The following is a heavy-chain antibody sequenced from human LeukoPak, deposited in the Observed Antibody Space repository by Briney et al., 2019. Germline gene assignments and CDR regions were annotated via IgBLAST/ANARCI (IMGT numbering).Heavy chain of an antibody. D-gene: IGHD3-10*01. V-gene: IGHV3-53*01. CDR3: AREYGSGSCFDF. J-gene: IGHJ4*02. CDR2: INSGGGT. Sequence: GGSLRLSCAASGFTVSSNYMSWVRQAPGKGLEWVSGINSGGGTYYADTVNGRFTISRDHSKNTLYLQMNSLRAEQSAVYYCAREYGSGSCFDFWGQGTLVTVSS. CDR1: GFTVSSNY.